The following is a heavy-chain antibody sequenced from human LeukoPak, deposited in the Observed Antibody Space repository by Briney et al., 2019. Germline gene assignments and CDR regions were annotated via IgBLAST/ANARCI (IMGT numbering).Heavy chain of an antibody. J-gene: IGHJ4*02. V-gene: IGHV3-11*04. Sequence: GGSLRLSCAASGFTFSDYYMSWIRQAPGKGLEWVSYISSSSSNMYYADSVKGRFTISRDSAKNSLYLQMNSLRAEDTAVYYCAREYSSSSGRSFDYWGQGTLVIVSS. CDR2: ISSSSSNM. D-gene: IGHD6-6*01. CDR1: GFTFSDYY. CDR3: AREYSSSSGRSFDY.